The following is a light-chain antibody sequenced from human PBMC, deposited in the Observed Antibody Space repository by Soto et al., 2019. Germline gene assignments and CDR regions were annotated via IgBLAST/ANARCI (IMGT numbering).Light chain of an antibody. Sequence: DIQMTQSPSCLSASVGDRVTITCRASQSISSYLNWYQQKPGKAPKLLIYAASSLQSGVPSRLSGSGSGTDFTLTISSLQPEDFATYYCQQSYSTPYTFGQGTKLEIK. J-gene: IGKJ2*01. CDR2: AAS. CDR3: QQSYSTPYT. V-gene: IGKV1-39*01. CDR1: QSISSY.